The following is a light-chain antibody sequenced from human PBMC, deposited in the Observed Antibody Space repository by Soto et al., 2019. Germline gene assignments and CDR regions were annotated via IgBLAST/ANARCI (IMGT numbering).Light chain of an antibody. J-gene: IGLJ1*01. CDR3: SAYTVSRTYG. CDR2: NVY. CDR1: SSDVGAYNF. Sequence: QSVLTQPASVSGTPGQSITISCTGTSSDVGAYNFVSWHQQHPGKAPKLMIYNVYDRPSGISYRFSGSKSGNTASLTISGLQGEDEADYYCSAYTVSRTYGFGTGTKATVL. V-gene: IGLV2-14*03.